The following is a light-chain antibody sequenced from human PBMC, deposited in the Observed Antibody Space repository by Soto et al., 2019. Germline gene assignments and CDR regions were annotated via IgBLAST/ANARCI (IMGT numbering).Light chain of an antibody. CDR3: QQYYDFRT. J-gene: IGKJ1*01. V-gene: IGKV1-5*01. CDR2: DAS. CDR1: QSISTW. Sequence: DIQMTQSPSTLSATVGDRVTITCRASQSISTWLAWYQQKPGKAPKLLIYDASSLEVGVPSRFSGSGSRTEFTLTISSLQPDDYGTYYCQQYYDFRTFGLGTKVDIK.